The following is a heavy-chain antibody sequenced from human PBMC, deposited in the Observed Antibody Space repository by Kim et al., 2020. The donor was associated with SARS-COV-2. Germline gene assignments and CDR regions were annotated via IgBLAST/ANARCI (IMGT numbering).Heavy chain of an antibody. J-gene: IGHJ5*02. Sequence: KSRVTISVDTSKNQVSLKLSSVTAADTAVYYCARRGSDFWSGSALNWFDPWGQGTLVTVSS. D-gene: IGHD3-3*01. V-gene: IGHV4-34*01. CDR3: ARRGSDFWSGSALNWFDP.